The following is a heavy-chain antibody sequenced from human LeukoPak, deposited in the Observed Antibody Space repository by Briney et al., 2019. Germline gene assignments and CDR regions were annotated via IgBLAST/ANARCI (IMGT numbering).Heavy chain of an antibody. J-gene: IGHJ3*02. D-gene: IGHD4-11*01. CDR1: GFTFSSYW. Sequence: GGSLRLSCAASGFTFSSYWVSWVRQAPGKGLEWVANIKQDGSEKYYVDSVKGRFTISRDNAKNSLYLQMNSLRAEDTAVYYCATSTVTEVADAFDIWGQGTMVTVSS. CDR2: IKQDGSEK. V-gene: IGHV3-7*01. CDR3: ATSTVTEVADAFDI.